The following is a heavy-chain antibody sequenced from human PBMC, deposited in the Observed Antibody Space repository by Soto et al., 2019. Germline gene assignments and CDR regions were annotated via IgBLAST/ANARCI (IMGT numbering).Heavy chain of an antibody. D-gene: IGHD5-18*01. CDR2: ISYDGSNK. CDR3: ARDVDTAEIEDDAFDI. Sequence: QVQLVESGGGVVQPGRSLRLSCAASGFTFSSYAMHWVRQAPGKGLEWVAVISYDGSNKYYADSVKGRFTISRDNSKNTLYLQMNSLRAEDTAVYYCARDVDTAEIEDDAFDICGQGTMVTVSS. J-gene: IGHJ3*02. CDR1: GFTFSSYA. V-gene: IGHV3-30-3*01.